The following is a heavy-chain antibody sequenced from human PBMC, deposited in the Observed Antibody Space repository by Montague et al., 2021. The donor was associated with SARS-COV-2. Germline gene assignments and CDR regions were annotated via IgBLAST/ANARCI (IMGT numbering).Heavy chain of an antibody. D-gene: IGHD3-10*01. CDR2: GDHSGST. CDR3: ARDCYDYGSGSYQRWFDP. CDR1: GGSIITSNYY. V-gene: IGHV4-39*07. Sequence: SDTLSLTCTVSGGSIITSNYYWGWLRQPPGKGLKWIGSGDHSGSTYYNPSLKSRVTISVDTSKNQFSLKLSSVTAADTAVYYCARDCYDYGSGSYQRWFDPWGQGTLVTVSS. J-gene: IGHJ5*02.